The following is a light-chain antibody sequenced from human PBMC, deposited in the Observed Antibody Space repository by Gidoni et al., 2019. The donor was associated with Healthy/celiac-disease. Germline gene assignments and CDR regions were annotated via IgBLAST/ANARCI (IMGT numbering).Light chain of an antibody. CDR3: QQYYSTPLYT. CDR1: QSVLYSSNNKNY. CDR2: WAS. J-gene: IGKJ2*01. Sequence: DIVMTQDPDSLAVSLGERATINCKSSQSVLYSSNNKNYLAWYQQKPGQPPKLLIYWASTRESGVPDRFSGSGSGTDFTLTISSLQAEDVAVYYCQQYYSTPLYTFGQGTKLEIK. V-gene: IGKV4-1*01.